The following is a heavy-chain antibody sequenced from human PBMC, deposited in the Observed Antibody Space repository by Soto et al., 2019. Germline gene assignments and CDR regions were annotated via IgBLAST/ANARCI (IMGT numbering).Heavy chain of an antibody. CDR3: AKDLLGGNFDY. CDR2: ISGTGGST. V-gene: IGHV3-23*01. Sequence: EVQVLDSGGGLVQPGGSLRLSCAASGFTFNNYAMNWVRQAPGKGLEWVATISGTGGSTYYADSVKGRFTISRDNAKNTLYLQMNGLRVEDTAVYYCAKDLLGGNFDYWGQGTQVTVSS. J-gene: IGHJ4*02. CDR1: GFTFNNYA. D-gene: IGHD2-15*01.